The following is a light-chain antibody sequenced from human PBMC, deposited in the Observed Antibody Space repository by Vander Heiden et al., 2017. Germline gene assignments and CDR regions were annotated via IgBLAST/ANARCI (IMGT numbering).Light chain of an antibody. J-gene: IGKJ2*01. CDR1: QSISSY. CDR2: AAS. Sequence: DIQMTQSPPSLSASVVDRVTITCRASQSISSYLNWYQQKPGKAPKLLIYAASSLQSGVPSRFTGSGSGTDFTLTISSLQPEDFATYYCQQSYSTPPMYTFGQGTKLEIK. CDR3: QQSYSTPPMYT. V-gene: IGKV1-39*01.